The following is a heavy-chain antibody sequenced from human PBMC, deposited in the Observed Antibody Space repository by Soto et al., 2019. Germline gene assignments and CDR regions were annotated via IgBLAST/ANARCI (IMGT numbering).Heavy chain of an antibody. CDR1: GYSFTSYW. Sequence: ASLKISCKGCGYSFTSYWIGWVRQMPGKGLEWMGIIYPGDSDTRYSPSFQGQVTISADKSISTAYLQWSSLKASDTAMYYCARVDGTTSRASDIWGQGTMVTVSS. V-gene: IGHV5-51*01. CDR3: ARVDGTTSRASDI. D-gene: IGHD1-7*01. J-gene: IGHJ3*02. CDR2: IYPGDSDT.